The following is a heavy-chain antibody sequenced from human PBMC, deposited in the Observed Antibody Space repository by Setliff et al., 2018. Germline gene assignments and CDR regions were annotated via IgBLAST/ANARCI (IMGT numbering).Heavy chain of an antibody. V-gene: IGHV4-39*01. J-gene: IGHJ5*02. CDR1: GASLSSGTYY. Sequence: SETLSLTCTVSGASLSSGTYYWGWLRQAPGKGLEWIGNIYDSGSSNYNASLKSRLIITRDTSKNQISLKLTSVTAADTAVYYCGRGFSRIEGWGNWFDPWGQGILVTVSS. CDR2: IYDSGSS. D-gene: IGHD2-15*01. CDR3: GRGFSRIEGWGNWFDP.